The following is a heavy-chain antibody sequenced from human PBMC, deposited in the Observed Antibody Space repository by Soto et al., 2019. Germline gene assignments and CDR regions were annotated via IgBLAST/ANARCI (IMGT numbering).Heavy chain of an antibody. CDR3: AREQRIAAAAGTEDSDYYGMDV. CDR1: GFTFSSYS. J-gene: IGHJ6*02. D-gene: IGHD6-13*01. V-gene: IGHV3-21*01. Sequence: EVQLVESGGGLVKPGGSLRLSCAASGFTFSSYSMNWVRQAPGKGLEWVSSISTSSSYIYYADSLKGRFTISRDNAKNSLYLQMTSLRSEDTAVYYCAREQRIAAAAGTEDSDYYGMDVWGQGTTVTVSS. CDR2: ISTSSSYI.